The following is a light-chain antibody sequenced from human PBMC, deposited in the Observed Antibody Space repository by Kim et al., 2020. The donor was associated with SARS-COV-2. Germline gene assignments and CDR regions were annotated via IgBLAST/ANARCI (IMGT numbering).Light chain of an antibody. J-gene: IGKJ2*03. Sequence: DFQMAQSPSTLSASVGDRVTITCRASQSVGSGLAWYQQKPGKAPNLLIYEASNLESGVPSRFRGSGFGTEFTLTISSLQPDDFATYYCQQYYYYASFGQGTKLEI. CDR2: EAS. V-gene: IGKV1-5*03. CDR3: QQYYYYAS. CDR1: QSVGSG.